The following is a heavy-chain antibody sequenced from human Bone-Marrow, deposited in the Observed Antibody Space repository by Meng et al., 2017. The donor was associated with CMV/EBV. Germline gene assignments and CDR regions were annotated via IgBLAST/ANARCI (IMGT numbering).Heavy chain of an antibody. CDR1: GFTFSSYA. CDR3: ARNPYSNYYYYYGMDV. Sequence: GGSLRLSCAASGFTFSSYAMHWVRQAPGKGLEWVAVISYDGSNKYYADSVKGRFTISRDNSKNTLYLQMNSLRAEDAAVYYCARNPYSNYYYYYGMDVCGQGTTVTVSS. CDR2: ISYDGSNK. V-gene: IGHV3-30-3*01. D-gene: IGHD4-11*01. J-gene: IGHJ6*02.